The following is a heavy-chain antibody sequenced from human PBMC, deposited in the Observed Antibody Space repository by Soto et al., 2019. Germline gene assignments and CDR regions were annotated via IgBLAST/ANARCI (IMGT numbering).Heavy chain of an antibody. J-gene: IGHJ4*02. V-gene: IGHV3-7*03. Sequence: GGSLRLSCAAYGFTFSSYWMSWVRQAPGKGLEWVANIKQDGSEKYYVDSVKGRFTISRDNAKNSLYLQMNSLRAEDTAVYYCARADGYSSSWYVYWGQGTLVTVSS. CDR1: GFTFSSYW. D-gene: IGHD6-13*01. CDR2: IKQDGSEK. CDR3: ARADGYSSSWYVY.